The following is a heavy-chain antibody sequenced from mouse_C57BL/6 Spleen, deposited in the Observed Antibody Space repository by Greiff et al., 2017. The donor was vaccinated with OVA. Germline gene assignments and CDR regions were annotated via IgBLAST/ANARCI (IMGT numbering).Heavy chain of an antibody. D-gene: IGHD4-1*01. Sequence: DVQLQESGPGLVKPSQSLSLTCSVTGYSITSGYYWNWIRQFPGNKLEWMGYISYDGSNNYNPSLKNRISITRDTSKNQFFLKLNSVTTEDTATYYCAREGLTGNDYWGQGTTLTVSA. CDR2: ISYDGSN. CDR1: GYSITSGYY. V-gene: IGHV3-6*01. CDR3: AREGLTGNDY. J-gene: IGHJ2*01.